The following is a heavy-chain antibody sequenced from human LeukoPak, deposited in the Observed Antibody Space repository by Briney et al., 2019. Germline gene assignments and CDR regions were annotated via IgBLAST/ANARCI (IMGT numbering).Heavy chain of an antibody. CDR1: GFTFSSYG. V-gene: IGHV3-23*01. J-gene: IGHJ3*02. CDR2: ISKNGDTT. D-gene: IGHD6-19*01. CDR3: AKALTSGWYLDAFNI. Sequence: GGSLRLSCAASGFTFSSYGIHWVRQAPGKGLEWVSVISKNGDTTYYADSVKGRFTISRDNSKNTLFLEMNSLRAEDTAVYYCAKALTSGWYLDAFNIWGQGTMVTVSS.